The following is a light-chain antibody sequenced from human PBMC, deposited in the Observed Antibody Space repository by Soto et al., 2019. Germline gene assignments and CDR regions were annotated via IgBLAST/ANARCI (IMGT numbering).Light chain of an antibody. V-gene: IGLV2-8*01. Sequence: SAPTQPPSPSGAPGQSVTLSRPGNSSDVGGYNYVSWYQQRPGKAPKLMIYEVSKRPSGVPDRFSGSKSGNTASLTVSGLQAEDEADYYCSSYAGSNNPFVFGTGTKVTVL. CDR2: EVS. CDR3: SSYAGSNNPFV. J-gene: IGLJ1*01. CDR1: SSDVGGYNY.